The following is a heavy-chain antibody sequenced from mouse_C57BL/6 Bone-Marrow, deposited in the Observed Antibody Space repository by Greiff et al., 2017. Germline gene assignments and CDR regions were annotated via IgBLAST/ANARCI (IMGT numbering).Heavy chain of an antibody. V-gene: IGHV1-55*01. CDR2: IYPGSGST. Sequence: VQLQQPGAELVKPGASVKMSCKASGYTFTSYWITWVKQRPGQGLEWIGDIYPGSGSTNYNAKFKSKATLTVDTSASTAYMQLSILTSEDAAVYYCARCLTFYYAMDYWGQGTSVTVSS. CDR3: ARCLTFYYAMDY. CDR1: GYTFTSYW. D-gene: IGHD1-3*01. J-gene: IGHJ4*01.